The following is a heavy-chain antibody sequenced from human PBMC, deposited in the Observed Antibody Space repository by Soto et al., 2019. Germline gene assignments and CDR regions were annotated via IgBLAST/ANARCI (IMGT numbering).Heavy chain of an antibody. CDR1: NFSISNGYY. Sequence: SETLSLTCDVSNFSISNGYYWSWIRQPPGRGLEWIGSMYHRGSAYYNPSLAGRVSISIDTSKNQFSLSLTSVAAADTAVYFCAREAFHYYATTGFYSDYWGRGTLVTVSS. D-gene: IGHD3-22*01. V-gene: IGHV4-38-2*02. CDR2: MYHRGSA. CDR3: AREAFHYYATTGFYSDY. J-gene: IGHJ4*02.